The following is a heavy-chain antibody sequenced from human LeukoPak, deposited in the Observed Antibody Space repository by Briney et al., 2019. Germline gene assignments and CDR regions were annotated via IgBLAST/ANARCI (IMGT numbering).Heavy chain of an antibody. D-gene: IGHD3-3*01. CDR2: IIPIFGTA. J-gene: IGHJ5*02. CDR1: GGTFSSYA. V-gene: IGHV1-69*01. Sequence: ASVKVSRKASGGTFSSYAISWVRQAPGQGLEWMGGIIPIFGTANYAQKFQGRVTITADESTSTAYMELSSLRSEDTAVYYCARGPSYYDFWSGYSNWFDPWGQGTLVTVSS. CDR3: ARGPSYYDFWSGYSNWFDP.